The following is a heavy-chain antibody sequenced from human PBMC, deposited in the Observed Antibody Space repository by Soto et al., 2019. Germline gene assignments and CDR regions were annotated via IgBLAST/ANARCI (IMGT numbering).Heavy chain of an antibody. V-gene: IGHV3-23*01. Sequence: GGSLRLSCAASGFTFSSYAMTWVRQAPGKGLEWVSGIGGGGFSTYYADSVKGRFTISRDNFKSTLYLQMNSLRVEDTAVYYCAREDGYYGMDVWGQGTTVTVSS. J-gene: IGHJ6*02. CDR3: AREDGYYGMDV. CDR2: IGGGGFST. CDR1: GFTFSSYA.